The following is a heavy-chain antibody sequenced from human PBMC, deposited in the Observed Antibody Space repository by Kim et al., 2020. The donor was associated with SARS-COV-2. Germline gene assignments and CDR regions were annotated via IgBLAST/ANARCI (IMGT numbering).Heavy chain of an antibody. CDR1: GGSISSSGYY. D-gene: IGHD6-13*01. V-gene: IGHV4-39*01. Sequence: SETLSLTCTVSGGSISSSGYYWGWIRQPPGKGLEWIGSIFYSGSTYYNPSLRSRVTISTDTSKNQLSLTLSSVTAADAALYYCARSGGAQQPEYYFDYWGEGTAVTVAS. CDR2: IFYSGST. CDR3: ARSGGAQQPEYYFDY. J-gene: IGHJ4*02.